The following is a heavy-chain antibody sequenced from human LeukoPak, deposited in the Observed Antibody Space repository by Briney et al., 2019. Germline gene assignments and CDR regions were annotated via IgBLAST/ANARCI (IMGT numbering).Heavy chain of an antibody. D-gene: IGHD6-19*01. J-gene: IGHJ4*02. CDR2: ISYDGSNK. V-gene: IGHV3-30*01. CDR3: ARGGSGWPFDY. CDR1: GFTFSSYA. Sequence: PGRSLRLSCAASGFTFSSYAMHWVRQAPGKGLEWVAVISYDGSNKYYADSVKGRFTISRDNSKNTLYLQMNSLRAEDTAVYYCARGGSGWPFDYWGQGTLVTVSS.